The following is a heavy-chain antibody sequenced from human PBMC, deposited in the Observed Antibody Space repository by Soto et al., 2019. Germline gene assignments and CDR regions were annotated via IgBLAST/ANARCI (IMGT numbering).Heavy chain of an antibody. CDR1: GGSFRPYF. CDR2: VYYDGNT. V-gene: IGHV4-59*08. J-gene: IGHJ4*02. Sequence: PSETLSLTCTVSGGSFRPYFWRWIRQSPALGLEWIGYVYYDGNTKYNPSLRSRVVISIDNSKNQLSLSLMSVTAADTAVYYCGCQGPSRPFDYWGQGVLVTVSS. CDR3: GCQGPSRPFDY. D-gene: IGHD6-13*01.